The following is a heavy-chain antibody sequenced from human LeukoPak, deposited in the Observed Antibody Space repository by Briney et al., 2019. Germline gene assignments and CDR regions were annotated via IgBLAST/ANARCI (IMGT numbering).Heavy chain of an antibody. J-gene: IGHJ4*02. CDR2: INPNRGGT. CDR1: GYTFTGYY. D-gene: IGHD5-18*01. V-gene: IGHV1-2*02. CDR3: ASRGAVGIQLWSRTDY. Sequence: GASVKVSCKASGYTFTGYYMHWVRQAPGQGLEWMGWINPNRGGTNYAQKFQGRVTMTRDTSISTAYMELSRLRSDDTAVYYCASRGAVGIQLWSRTDYWGQGTLVTVSS.